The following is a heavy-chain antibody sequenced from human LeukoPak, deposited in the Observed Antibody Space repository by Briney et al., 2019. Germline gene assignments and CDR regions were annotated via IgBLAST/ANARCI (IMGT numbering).Heavy chain of an antibody. J-gene: IGHJ4*02. CDR1: GFTFSSYV. V-gene: IGHV3-23*01. CDR3: AKLNLGEMAYFDS. D-gene: IGHD2-21*01. CDR2: ISVGGGDT. Sequence: GGSLRLSCEASGFTFSSYVMGWVRQAPGKGLEWVSSISVGGGDTFIADSVKGRFTITRENSMDTLYLQMMGLRVEDTAIYYCAKLNLGEMAYFDSWGQGILVTASS.